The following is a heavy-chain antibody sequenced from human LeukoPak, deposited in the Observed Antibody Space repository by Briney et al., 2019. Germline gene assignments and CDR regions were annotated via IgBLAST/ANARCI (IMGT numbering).Heavy chain of an antibody. CDR3: AKDLVYYYDSGGYYSPFDY. CDR1: GFTFSSYS. D-gene: IGHD3-22*01. Sequence: PGGFLRLSCGASGFTFSSYSMSWVRQAPGKGLEWVAAIDISGGSTYYADAVQGRFIISRDNSRNTLYLQMSSLRADDTAIYYCAKDLVYYYDSGGYYSPFDYWGQGTLVSVSS. CDR2: IDISGGST. V-gene: IGHV3-23*01. J-gene: IGHJ4*02.